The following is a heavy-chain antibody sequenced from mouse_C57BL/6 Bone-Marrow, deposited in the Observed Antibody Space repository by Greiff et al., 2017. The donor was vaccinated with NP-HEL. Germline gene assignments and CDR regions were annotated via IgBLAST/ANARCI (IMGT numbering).Heavy chain of an antibody. D-gene: IGHD1-1*01. CDR3: ARVYGGFYAMDY. J-gene: IGHJ4*01. CDR1: GFTFSSYA. CDR2: ISDGGSYT. Sequence: EVQRVESGGGLVKPGGSLKLSCAASGFTFSSYAMSWVRQTPEKRLEWVATISDGGSYTYYPDNVKGRFTISRDNAKNNLYLQMSHLKSEDTAMYYCARVYGGFYAMDYWGQGTSVTVSS. V-gene: IGHV5-4*01.